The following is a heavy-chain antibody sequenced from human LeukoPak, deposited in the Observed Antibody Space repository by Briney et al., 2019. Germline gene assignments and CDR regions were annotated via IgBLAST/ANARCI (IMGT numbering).Heavy chain of an antibody. D-gene: IGHD2-2*02. Sequence: PGGSLRLSCTVSGFTFSSYAMSWVRQSPGKGLEWVSAISSSGDTTYYADSVKGRFTISRDNAKNSLYLQMNSLRAEDTAVYYCARDEGYCSSTSCYTMRPFDYWGQGTLVTVSS. V-gene: IGHV3-23*01. CDR2: ISSSGDTT. CDR1: GFTFSSYA. CDR3: ARDEGYCSSTSCYTMRPFDY. J-gene: IGHJ4*02.